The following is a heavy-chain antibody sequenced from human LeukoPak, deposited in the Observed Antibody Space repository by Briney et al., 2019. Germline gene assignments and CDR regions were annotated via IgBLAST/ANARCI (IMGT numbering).Heavy chain of an antibody. CDR1: GFTFSSYS. D-gene: IGHD4-17*01. J-gene: IGHJ6*02. CDR2: ISSSSSTI. Sequence: HGGSLRLSCAASGFTFSSYSMNWVRQAPGKGLEWVSYISSSSSTIYYADSVKGRFTISRDNAKNSLYLQMNSLRAEDTAVYYCAREPGVTVTTLDMDVWGQGTTVTVSS. CDR3: AREPGVTVTTLDMDV. V-gene: IGHV3-48*01.